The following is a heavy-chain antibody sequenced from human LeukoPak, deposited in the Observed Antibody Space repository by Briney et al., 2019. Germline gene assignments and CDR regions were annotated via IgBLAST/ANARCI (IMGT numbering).Heavy chain of an antibody. Sequence: PGGSLRLSCAASGFIFSSYWMSWIRQAPGKGLEWVSYISSSGSTIYYADSVKGRFTISRDNAKNSLYLQMNSLRAEDTAVYYCARDDIVVVVAATRFDYWGQGTLVTVSS. J-gene: IGHJ4*02. CDR2: ISSSGSTI. V-gene: IGHV3-11*04. CDR3: ARDDIVVVVAATRFDY. CDR1: GFIFSSYW. D-gene: IGHD2-15*01.